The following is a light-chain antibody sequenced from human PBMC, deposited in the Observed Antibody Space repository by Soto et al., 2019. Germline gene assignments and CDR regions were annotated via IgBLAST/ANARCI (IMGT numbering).Light chain of an antibody. Sequence: EIVLTQSPGTLSLSPGERATLSCRASQSVSSSYLAWYQQKPGQAPRLLIYGTSSRATAIPDRFSGSGSGTDFTLTISRLEPEYFAVYYCQQHGSSWWPFGQGPKV. CDR1: QSVSSSY. J-gene: IGKJ1*01. CDR2: GTS. CDR3: QQHGSSWWP. V-gene: IGKV3-20*01.